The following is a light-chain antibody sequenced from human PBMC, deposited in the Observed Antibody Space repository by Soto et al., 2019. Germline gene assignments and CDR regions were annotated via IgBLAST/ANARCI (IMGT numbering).Light chain of an antibody. CDR2: GAS. CDR1: QSVSSIY. Sequence: EIVLTQSPGTLSLSPGERATLSSRASQSVSSIYLAWYQQKPGQAPRLLIYGASSRPTGIPDRFSGSGSGTDFTLTISRLEPEDFAVYYCQQYGSSALTFGGGTKVDTK. J-gene: IGKJ4*01. CDR3: QQYGSSALT. V-gene: IGKV3-20*01.